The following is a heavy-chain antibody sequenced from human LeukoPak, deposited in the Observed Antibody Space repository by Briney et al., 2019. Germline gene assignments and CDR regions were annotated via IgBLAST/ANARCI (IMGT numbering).Heavy chain of an antibody. J-gene: IGHJ4*02. D-gene: IGHD3-10*01. CDR1: GGSISSYY. V-gene: IGHV4-59*01. Sequence: VKPSETLSLTCTVSGGSISSYYWSWIRQPPGKGLEWIGYIYYSGSTNYNPSLKSRVTISVDTSKNQFSLKLSSVTAADTAVYCCARSPGALLWFGELFRGFDYWGQGTLVTVSS. CDR3: ARSPGALLWFGELFRGFDY. CDR2: IYYSGST.